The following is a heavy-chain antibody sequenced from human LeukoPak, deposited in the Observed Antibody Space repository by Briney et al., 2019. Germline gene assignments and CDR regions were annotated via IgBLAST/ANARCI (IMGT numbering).Heavy chain of an antibody. CDR2: IYYSGST. CDR1: GGSISSYY. J-gene: IGHJ4*02. D-gene: IGHD3-22*01. V-gene: IGHV4-59*01. CDR3: ARDKGYYDSSGYYYPYYFDY. Sequence: PSETLSLTCTVSGGSISSYYWSWIRQPPGKGLEWIGYIYYSGSTNYNPSLKSRVTISVDTSKNQFSLKLSSVTAADTAVYYCARDKGYYDSSGYYYPYYFDYWGQGTLVTVSS.